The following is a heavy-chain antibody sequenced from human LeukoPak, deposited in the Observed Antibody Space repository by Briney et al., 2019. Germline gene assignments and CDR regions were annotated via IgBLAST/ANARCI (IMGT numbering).Heavy chain of an antibody. CDR3: ARAAKQQLVNWYFDL. Sequence: SETLSLTCTVSGGSISSGDYYWSWIRQPPGKGLEWIGYIYYGGSTHYNPSLKSRVTISIDTSRNQFSLRLSSVTAADTAVYYCARAAKQQLVNWYFDLWGRGTLVTVSS. V-gene: IGHV4-30-4*02. CDR2: IYYGGST. D-gene: IGHD6-13*01. CDR1: GGSISSGDYY. J-gene: IGHJ2*01.